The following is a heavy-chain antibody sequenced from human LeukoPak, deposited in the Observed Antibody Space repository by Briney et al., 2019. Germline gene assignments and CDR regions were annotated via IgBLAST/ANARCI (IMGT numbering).Heavy chain of an antibody. D-gene: IGHD3-22*01. CDR1: GYIFTTHY. CDR3: ARDTMIVVVPYYYGMDV. V-gene: IGHV1-18*04. J-gene: IGHJ6*02. CDR2: ISAYNGNT. Sequence: ASVKVSCRASGYIFTTHYMHWVRQAPGQGLEWMGWISAYNGNTNYAQKLQGRVTMTTDTSTSTAYMELRSLRSDDTAVYYCARDTMIVVVPYYYGMDVWGQGTTVTVSS.